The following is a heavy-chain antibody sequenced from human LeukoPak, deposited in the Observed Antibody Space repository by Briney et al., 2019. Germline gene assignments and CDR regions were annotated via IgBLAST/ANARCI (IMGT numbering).Heavy chain of an antibody. V-gene: IGHV7-4-1*02. J-gene: IGHJ4*02. D-gene: IGHD4-17*01. Sequence: ASVKVSCKASGYTFSSYAMNWVRQAPGQGLEWMGWINTNTGNPTYTQGFTGRFVFSLDTSVSTAYLQISSLQAEDTAVYYCARSNNDGDYLGVGFDYWGQGTLVTVSS. CDR3: ARSNNDGDYLGVGFDY. CDR1: GYTFSSYA. CDR2: INTNTGNP.